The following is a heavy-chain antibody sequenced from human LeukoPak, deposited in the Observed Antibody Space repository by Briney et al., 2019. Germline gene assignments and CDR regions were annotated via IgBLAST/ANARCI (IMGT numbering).Heavy chain of an antibody. V-gene: IGHV4-39*07. CDR2: IYYSGST. Sequence: PSETLSLTCTVSGGSISSSSYYWGWIRQPPGKGLEWIGSIYYSGSTYYNPSLKSRVTISVDTSKNQFSLKLSSVTAADTAVYYCARELGLVGATPFDYWGQGTLVTVSS. J-gene: IGHJ4*02. CDR3: ARELGLVGATPFDY. CDR1: GGSISSSSYY. D-gene: IGHD1-26*01.